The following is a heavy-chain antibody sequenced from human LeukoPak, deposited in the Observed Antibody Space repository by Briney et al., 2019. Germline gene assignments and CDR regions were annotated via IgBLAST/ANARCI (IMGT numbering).Heavy chain of an antibody. D-gene: IGHD6-6*01. J-gene: IGHJ3*02. CDR2: IYTSGST. CDR3: ARVIPSIAAYYAFDI. V-gene: IGHV4-4*07. Sequence: SETLSLTCTVSGGSISSYYWSWIRQPAGKGLEWIGRIYTSGSTNYNPSLKSRVTISVDTSKNQFSLKLSSVTAADTAVYYCARVIPSIAAYYAFDIWGQGTMVTVSS. CDR1: GGSISSYY.